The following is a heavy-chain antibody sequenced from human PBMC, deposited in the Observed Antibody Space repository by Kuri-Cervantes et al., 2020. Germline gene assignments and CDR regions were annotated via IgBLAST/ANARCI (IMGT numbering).Heavy chain of an antibody. J-gene: IGHJ5*02. D-gene: IGHD5-12*01. V-gene: IGHV3-21*03. Sequence: GGSLRLSCAASGFTFSSHSMNWVRQAPGKGLEWVSAISAHSTYIYYADSVKGRFTISRDNAKNSLYLQLNSLRAEDTAVYYCASLSDGYSGLSWGQRTLVTVSS. CDR1: GFTFSSHS. CDR2: ISAHSTYI. CDR3: ASLSDGYSGLS.